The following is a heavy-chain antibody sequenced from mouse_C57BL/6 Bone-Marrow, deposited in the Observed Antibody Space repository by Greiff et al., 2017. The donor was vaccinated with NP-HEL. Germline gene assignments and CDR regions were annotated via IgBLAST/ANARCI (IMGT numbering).Heavy chain of an antibody. V-gene: IGHV5-15*01. Sequence: EVQLVESGGGLVQPGGSLKLSCAASGFTFSDYGMAWVRQAPRKGPEWVAFISNLAYSIYYADTVTGRFTISRENAKNTLYLEMSSLRSEDTAMYYCAKQHYYGGSCRGYFDVWGTGTTVTVSS. CDR2: ISNLAYSI. CDR1: GFTFSDYG. D-gene: IGHD1-1*01. CDR3: AKQHYYGGSCRGYFDV. J-gene: IGHJ1*03.